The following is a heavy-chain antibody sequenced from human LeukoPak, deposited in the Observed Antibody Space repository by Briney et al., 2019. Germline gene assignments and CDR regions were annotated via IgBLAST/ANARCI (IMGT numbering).Heavy chain of an antibody. CDR2: IYYSGST. D-gene: IGHD4-17*01. Sequence: SETLSLTCTVSGGSISSSSYYRGWIRQPPGKGLEWIGSIYYSGSTYYNPSLKSRVTISVDTSKNQFSLKLSSVTAADTAVYYCARVKGMTTRWFDPWGQGTLVTVSS. CDR1: GGSISSSSYY. V-gene: IGHV4-39*07. CDR3: ARVKGMTTRWFDP. J-gene: IGHJ5*02.